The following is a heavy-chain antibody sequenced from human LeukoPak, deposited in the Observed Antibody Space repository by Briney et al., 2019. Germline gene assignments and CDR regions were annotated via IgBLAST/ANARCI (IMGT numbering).Heavy chain of an antibody. Sequence: GGSLRLSCAASGFTFSSYWMHWVRHAPGKGLVWVSRINSDGSSTSYADSVKGRFTISRDNAKNTLYLQMNSLRAEDTAVYYCARLFYCSGGSCYDFSDYWGQGTLVTVSS. CDR1: GFTFSSYW. CDR3: ARLFYCSGGSCYDFSDY. D-gene: IGHD2-15*01. V-gene: IGHV3-74*01. J-gene: IGHJ4*02. CDR2: INSDGSST.